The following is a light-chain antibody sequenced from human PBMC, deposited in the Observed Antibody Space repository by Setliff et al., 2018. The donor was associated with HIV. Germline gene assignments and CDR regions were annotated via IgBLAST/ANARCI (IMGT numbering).Light chain of an antibody. CDR3: CSNTGSNTYV. Sequence: QSVLTQPRSVSGSPGQSVTISCAGTSNDVGGFNYVSWYQLHPGKAPKLMIFDVSLRPSGVSNRFSGSKSGNTASLTISGLRAEDEADYYCCSNTGSNTYVFGTGTKVTVL. CDR1: SNDVGGFNY. J-gene: IGLJ1*01. CDR2: DVS. V-gene: IGLV2-11*01.